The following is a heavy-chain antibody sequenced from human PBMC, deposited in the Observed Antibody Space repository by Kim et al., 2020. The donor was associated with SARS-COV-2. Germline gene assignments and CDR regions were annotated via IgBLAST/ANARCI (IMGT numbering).Heavy chain of an antibody. CDR3: ARDLGDGSWFDP. D-gene: IGHD3-10*01. Sequence: YNQPSPNSRVTISVDTAKHQFSLKLSSVTAADTAVYYCARDLGDGSWFDPWGQGTLVTVSS. V-gene: IGHV4-31*02. J-gene: IGHJ5*02.